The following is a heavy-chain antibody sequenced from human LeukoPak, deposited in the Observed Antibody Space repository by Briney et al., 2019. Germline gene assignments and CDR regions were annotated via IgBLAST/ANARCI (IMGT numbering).Heavy chain of an antibody. CDR3: ARVSRVAYTSSWYLDY. J-gene: IGHJ4*02. Sequence: GGSLRLSCAASGFTYSSYTMNWVRQAPGKGLEWVSSIGGGGRYIYYADSMKGRFTISRDNAKNSLFLQMNSLSAEDTALYYCARVSRVAYTSSWYLDYWGQGTLVTVSS. D-gene: IGHD6-13*01. V-gene: IGHV3-21*01. CDR2: IGGGGRYI. CDR1: GFTYSSYT.